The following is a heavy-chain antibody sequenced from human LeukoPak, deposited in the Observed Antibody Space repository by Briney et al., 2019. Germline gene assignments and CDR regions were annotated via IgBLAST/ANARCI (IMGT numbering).Heavy chain of an antibody. CDR1: GYTFTSYG. J-gene: IGHJ5*02. CDR3: ARESGGYGDKTPTWFDP. V-gene: IGHV1-18*01. CDR2: ISAYNGNT. Sequence: ASVKVSCKASGYTFTSYGISWVRQAPGQGLEWMGWISAYNGNTNYAQKFQGRVTITADESTSTAYMELSSLRSEDTAVYYCARESGGYGDKTPTWFDPWGQGTLVTVSS. D-gene: IGHD4-17*01.